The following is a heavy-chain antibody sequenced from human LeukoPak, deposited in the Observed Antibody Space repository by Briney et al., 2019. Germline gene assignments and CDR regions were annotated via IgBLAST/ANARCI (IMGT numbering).Heavy chain of an antibody. D-gene: IGHD3-22*01. CDR2: TVGSRPDT. CDR3: ARCEAYDSSGYYSRDFDY. CDR1: GFTFTNYA. V-gene: IGHV3-23*01. Sequence: PGGSLRLSCAASGFTFTNYAMSWVRQTPGKGLEWVAATVGSRPDTYHADSVKGRFTVSRDNSKNTLYLQMNSLRAEDTAVYYCARCEAYDSSGYYSRDFDYWGQGTLVTVSS. J-gene: IGHJ4*02.